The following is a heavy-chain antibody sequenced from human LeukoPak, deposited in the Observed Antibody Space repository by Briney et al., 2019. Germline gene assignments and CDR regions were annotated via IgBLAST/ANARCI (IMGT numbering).Heavy chain of an antibody. J-gene: IGHJ6*03. V-gene: IGHV3-11*01. CDR3: ATNYYYYYMDV. Sequence: GGSLRLSCAASGFTFSDYYMSWIRQAPGKGLEWVSYISSSGSTIDYADSVKGRFTISRDNAKNSLYLQMNSLRAEDTAVYYCATNYYYYYMDVWGKGTTVTISS. CDR1: GFTFSDYY. D-gene: IGHD1/OR15-1a*01. CDR2: ISSSGSTI.